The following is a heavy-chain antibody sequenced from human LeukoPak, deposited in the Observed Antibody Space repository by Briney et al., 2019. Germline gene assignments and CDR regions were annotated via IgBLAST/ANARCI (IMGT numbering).Heavy chain of an antibody. J-gene: IGHJ3*02. V-gene: IGHV4-39*07. CDR1: GGSISSSSYY. CDR3: ARDPGPHASGIDAFDI. D-gene: IGHD3-10*01. CDR2: IYYRGTI. Sequence: SETLSLTCTVSGGSISSSSYYWGWIRQPPGKGLEWIGSIYYRGTIYYNPSLKSRVTISVDTSNDQFSLKLSSVTAADTAVYYCARDPGPHASGIDAFDIWGQGTMVTVSS.